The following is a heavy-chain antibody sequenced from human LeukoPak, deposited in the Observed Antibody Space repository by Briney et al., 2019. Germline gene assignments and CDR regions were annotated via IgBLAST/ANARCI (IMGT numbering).Heavy chain of an antibody. CDR2: IYFTGTI. V-gene: IGHV4-39*02. D-gene: IGHD6-13*01. CDR3: ARGLYDGGSWFHFDS. CDR1: GDSISSTTYY. Sequence: SETLSLTCTVSGDSISSTTYYWAWIRQPPGKGLEWIGNIYFTGTIFYNPSLKSRVTMSIGTSNNHFSLDLSSVTAADMAVYYCARGLYDGGSWFHFDSWGQGTLVTVSS. J-gene: IGHJ4*02.